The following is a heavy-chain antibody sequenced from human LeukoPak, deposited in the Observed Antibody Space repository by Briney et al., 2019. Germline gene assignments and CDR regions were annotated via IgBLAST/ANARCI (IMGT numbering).Heavy chain of an antibody. V-gene: IGHV1-2*02. CDR2: INPNSGGT. D-gene: IGHD2-2*01. Sequence: ASVKVSCKASGYTFTNYYMNWVRQAPGQGLEWMGWINPNSGGTNYAQKFQGRVTMTRDTSISTAYMELSRLRSDDTAVYYCARDRPNCSSTSCYEPLFDYWGQGTLVTVSS. CDR3: ARDRPNCSSTSCYEPLFDY. CDR1: GYTFTNYY. J-gene: IGHJ4*02.